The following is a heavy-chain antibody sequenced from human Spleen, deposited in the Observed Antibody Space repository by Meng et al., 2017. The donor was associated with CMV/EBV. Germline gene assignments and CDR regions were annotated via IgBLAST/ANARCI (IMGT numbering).Heavy chain of an antibody. J-gene: IGHJ6*02. D-gene: IGHD1-26*01. CDR2: IYPGDSDT. V-gene: IGHV5-51*01. Sequence: YSFTSYWIGWVRQMPGKGLEWMGIIYPGDSDTRYSPSFQGQVTISADKSISTAYLQWSSLKASDTAMYYCARHEVGGSYYYYYGMDVWGQGTTVTVSS. CDR1: YSFTSYW. CDR3: ARHEVGGSYYYYYGMDV.